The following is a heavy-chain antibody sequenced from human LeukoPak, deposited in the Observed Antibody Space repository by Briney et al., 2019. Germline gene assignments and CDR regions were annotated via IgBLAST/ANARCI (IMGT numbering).Heavy chain of an antibody. CDR3: ARDPAPQGWFDS. Sequence: GGSLRLSCAASGFIFDDYVMHWVRQAPGKGLVWVSRINSDGSSTTYADSVKGRFTISRDNAKNILYLQMNSLRAEDTAVYHCARDPAPQGWFDSWGQGTLVTVSS. CDR1: GFIFDDYV. J-gene: IGHJ5*01. V-gene: IGHV3-74*01. CDR2: INSDGSST.